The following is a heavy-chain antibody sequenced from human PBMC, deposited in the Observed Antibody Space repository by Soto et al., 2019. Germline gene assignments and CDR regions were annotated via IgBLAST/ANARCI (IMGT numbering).Heavy chain of an antibody. CDR3: GREQNSGYYRTADW. D-gene: IGHD3-22*01. Sequence: QVQLVESGGGVVQPGRSLRLSCAASGFLLSNYAMHWVRQAPGKGLEWLGVISFDGSRTHYAGSMEGRFTISRDTSKNTLYLQMNSLRAEDTALYFCGREQNSGYYRTADWWGEGTLVTVSS. V-gene: IGHV3-30*14. CDR2: ISFDGSRT. CDR1: GFLLSNYA. J-gene: IGHJ4*02.